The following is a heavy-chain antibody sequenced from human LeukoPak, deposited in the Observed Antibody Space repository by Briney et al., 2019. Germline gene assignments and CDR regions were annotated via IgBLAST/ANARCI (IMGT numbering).Heavy chain of an antibody. V-gene: IGHV3-30*04. Sequence: GGSLRLSCAASGFTFSSYAMHWVRQAPGKGLEWVAVISYDGSNKYYADSVKGRFTISRDNSKNTLYLQMNSLRAEDTAVYYCARDEVYTGYDFRWFDPWGQGTLVTVSS. D-gene: IGHD5-12*01. CDR3: ARDEVYTGYDFRWFDP. CDR2: ISYDGSNK. J-gene: IGHJ5*02. CDR1: GFTFSSYA.